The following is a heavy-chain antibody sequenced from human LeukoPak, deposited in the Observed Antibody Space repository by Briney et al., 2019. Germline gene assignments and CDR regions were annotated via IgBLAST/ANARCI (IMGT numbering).Heavy chain of an antibody. D-gene: IGHD6-19*01. J-gene: IGHJ4*02. Sequence: GGSLRLSCAVSGFTVYTNSMSWVRQVPGKGLEWVSFIYTGGTTHYAASVKGRFTISRDNSKNTLYLEMNSLRAEDAAVYFCARSPAFYDGAVVKYYFDYWGQGTLVTVSS. V-gene: IGHV3-53*01. CDR2: IYTGGTT. CDR3: ARSPAFYDGAVVKYYFDY. CDR1: GFTVYTNS.